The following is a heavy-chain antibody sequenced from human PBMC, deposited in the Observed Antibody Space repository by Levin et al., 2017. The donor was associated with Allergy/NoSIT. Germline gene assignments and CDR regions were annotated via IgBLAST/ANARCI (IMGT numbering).Heavy chain of an antibody. CDR2: ISSSGSTI. V-gene: IGHV3-48*03. J-gene: IGHJ4*02. Sequence: GGSLRLSCAASGFTFSSYEMNWVRQAPGKGLEWVSYISSSGSTIYYADSVKGRFTISRDNAKNTLYLQMNSLRAEDTAVYYCARAPEEELPQKRYFDYWGQGTLVTVSS. CDR1: GFTFSSYE. CDR3: ARAPEEELPQKRYFDY. D-gene: IGHD1-26*01.